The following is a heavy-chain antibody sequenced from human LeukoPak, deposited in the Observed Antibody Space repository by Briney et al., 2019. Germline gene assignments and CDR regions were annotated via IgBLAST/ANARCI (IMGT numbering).Heavy chain of an antibody. Sequence: GGSLRLSCAASGFTFSSYWMSWVRQAPGKGLEWVANIKQDGSEKYYVDSVKGRFTISRDNAKNSLYLQMNSLRAEDTAVYYCARVSREAYYDSSGPPHAFDIWGQGTMVTVSS. D-gene: IGHD3-22*01. CDR3: ARVSREAYYDSSGPPHAFDI. V-gene: IGHV3-7*01. J-gene: IGHJ3*02. CDR2: IKQDGSEK. CDR1: GFTFSSYW.